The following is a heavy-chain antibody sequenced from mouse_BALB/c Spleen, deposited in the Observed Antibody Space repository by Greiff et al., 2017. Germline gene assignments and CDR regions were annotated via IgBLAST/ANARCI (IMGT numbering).Heavy chain of an antibody. CDR2: IDPENGDT. J-gene: IGHJ2*01. D-gene: IGHD2-3*01. Sequence: VQLKESGAELVRSGASVKLSCTASGFNIKDYYMHWVKQRPEQGLEWIGWIDPENGDTEYAPKFQGKATMTADTSSNTAYLQLSSLTSEDTAVYYCRWLLGGFDYWGQGTTLTVSS. V-gene: IGHV14-4*02. CDR3: RWLLGGFDY. CDR1: GFNIKDYY.